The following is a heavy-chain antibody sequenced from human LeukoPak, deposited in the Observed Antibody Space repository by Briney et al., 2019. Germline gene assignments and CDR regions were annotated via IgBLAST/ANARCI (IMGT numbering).Heavy chain of an antibody. CDR2: INSDGSTI. D-gene: IGHD1-7*01. J-gene: IGHJ4*02. Sequence: PGGSLRLSCVGSGFIFSSTWMHWVRQAPGEGLVWVSRINSDGSTINYADSVKGRLTISRDNAKNTLYLQMNSLRVEDTALYFCATAGNYRFDYWGQGTLVTVSS. CDR3: ATAGNYRFDY. V-gene: IGHV3-74*01. CDR1: GFIFSSTW.